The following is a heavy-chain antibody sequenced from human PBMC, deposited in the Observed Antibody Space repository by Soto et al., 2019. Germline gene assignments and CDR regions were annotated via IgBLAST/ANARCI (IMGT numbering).Heavy chain of an antibody. Sequence: GGSLRLSCAASGFTFSDHYMDWVRQAPGKGLEWIGRTRNKANSYTTEYAASVKGRFTISRDDSKNSLYLQMNSLKTEDTAVYYCATATMGTRDFDYWGQGTLVTVSS. CDR3: ATATMGTRDFDY. CDR1: GFTFSDHY. CDR2: TRNKANSYTT. D-gene: IGHD1-1*01. V-gene: IGHV3-72*01. J-gene: IGHJ4*02.